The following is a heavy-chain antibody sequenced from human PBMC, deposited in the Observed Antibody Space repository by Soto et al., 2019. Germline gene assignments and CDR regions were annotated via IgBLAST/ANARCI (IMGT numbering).Heavy chain of an antibody. CDR3: ARGDILVEPACPADY. V-gene: IGHV5-51*01. Sequence: PGESLKISFKGSGYSFTSYWIGWVRQMPGKGLEWMGIIYPGDSDTRYSPSFQGRVTLTRDTSIRTAYMELSRLTSDDTAVYFCARGDILVEPACPADYWGQGTPVTVSS. CDR1: GYSFTSYW. CDR2: IYPGDSDT. J-gene: IGHJ4*02. D-gene: IGHD2-2*01.